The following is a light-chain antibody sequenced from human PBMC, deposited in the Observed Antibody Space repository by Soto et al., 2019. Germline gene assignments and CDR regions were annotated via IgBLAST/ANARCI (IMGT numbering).Light chain of an antibody. CDR2: DAS. CDR1: QSVSSY. CDR3: QQRSNCPLT. J-gene: IGKJ4*01. V-gene: IGKV3-11*01. Sequence: EIVLTQSPATLSLSPGERATLSCRASQSVSSYLAWYQQKPGQAPRLLIYDASNRATGIPARFSGSGSGTDFTLTISSLEPEDFAVYDCQQRSNCPLTFGGGTKVEIK.